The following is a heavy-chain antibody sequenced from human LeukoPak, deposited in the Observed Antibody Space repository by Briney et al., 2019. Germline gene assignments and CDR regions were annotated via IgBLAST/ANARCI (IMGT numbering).Heavy chain of an antibody. Sequence: ASVKVSCKASGYTFSDNYIHWVRQAPGQGLEYMGWIDPKNGATRYAQKFQGRATVTRDTSISTAYMELRILRSDDTAVYYCARGSGDFNNWFDPWGQGTRVTVSS. D-gene: IGHD2-21*02. V-gene: IGHV1-2*02. CDR3: ARGSGDFNNWFDP. CDR2: IDPKNGAT. CDR1: GYTFSDNY. J-gene: IGHJ5*01.